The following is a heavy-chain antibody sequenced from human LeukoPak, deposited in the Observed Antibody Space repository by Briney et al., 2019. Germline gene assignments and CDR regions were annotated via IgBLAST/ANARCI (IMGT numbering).Heavy chain of an antibody. CDR2: IYYSGST. CDR1: GGSISSYY. CDR3: ARATWLPVGLYYYDSSGYYYYFDY. J-gene: IGHJ4*02. V-gene: IGHV4-59*01. Sequence: ETLSLTCTVSGGSISSYYWSWIRQPPGKGLEWIGYIYYSGSTNYNPSLKSRVTISVDTSKNQFSLKLSSVTAADTAVCYCARATWLPVGLYYYDSSGYYYYFDYWGQGTLVTVSS. D-gene: IGHD3-22*01.